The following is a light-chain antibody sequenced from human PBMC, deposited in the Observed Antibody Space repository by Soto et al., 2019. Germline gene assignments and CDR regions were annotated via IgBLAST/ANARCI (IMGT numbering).Light chain of an antibody. V-gene: IGLV2-11*01. CDR1: SSDVGGYDY. CDR3: CSYAGNSAFV. CDR2: DVN. Sequence: QSVLTQPPSVSGSPGQSVTISCTGTSSDVGGYDYVSWYQQHPGKAPKLMIYDVNKRPSGVPDRFSGSKSGNTASLTISGLQAEDEADYYCCSYAGNSAFVFGGGTKLTVL. J-gene: IGLJ2*01.